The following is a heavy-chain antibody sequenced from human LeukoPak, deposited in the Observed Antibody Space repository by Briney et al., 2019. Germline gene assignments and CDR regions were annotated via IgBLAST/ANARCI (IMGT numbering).Heavy chain of an antibody. D-gene: IGHD6-13*01. CDR1: GIPFRNHY. Sequence: GGSLRLSCAASGIPFRNHYMSWIRQAPGKGLEWVSYISDSGNTIYYAESVKGRFTISRDKDSLYLQMNSLRAEDTAVYYCARATNGMTAAGTGWPYDGFDVWGQGTMVTVSS. V-gene: IGHV3-11*01. CDR2: ISDSGNTI. CDR3: ARATNGMTAAGTGWPYDGFDV. J-gene: IGHJ3*01.